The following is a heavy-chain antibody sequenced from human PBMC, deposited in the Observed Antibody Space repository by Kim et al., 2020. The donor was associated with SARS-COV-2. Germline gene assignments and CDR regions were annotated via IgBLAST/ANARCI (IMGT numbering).Heavy chain of an antibody. CDR2: AYGGTT. CDR3: TSELDP. V-gene: IGHV3-49*02. J-gene: IGHJ5*02. Sequence: AYGGTTEYAASVKGRFTISRDDSKSIAYLQMNILKTEDTAVYYCTSELDPWGQGTLVTVSS.